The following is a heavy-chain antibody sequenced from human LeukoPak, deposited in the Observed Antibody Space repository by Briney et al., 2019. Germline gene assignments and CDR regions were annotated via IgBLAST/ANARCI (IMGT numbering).Heavy chain of an antibody. Sequence: SETLSLTCTVSGYSISSGYYWGWIRQLPGKGLEWIGSGSTYYNPSLKSRVTISVDTSKNQFSLKLSSVTAADTAVYYCARHTTVTPYYYYYMDVWGKGTTVTVSS. D-gene: IGHD4-11*01. CDR2: SGST. CDR3: ARHTTVTPYYYYYMDV. CDR1: GYSISSGYY. V-gene: IGHV4-38-2*02. J-gene: IGHJ6*03.